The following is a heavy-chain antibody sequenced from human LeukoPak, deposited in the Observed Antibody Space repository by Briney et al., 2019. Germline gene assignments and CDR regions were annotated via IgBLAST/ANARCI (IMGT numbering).Heavy chain of an antibody. CDR3: AKEWLGELLYAVDY. J-gene: IGHJ4*02. Sequence: PGGSLRLSCAASGFTFSTYPMHWVRQAPGTGLEWVAVISYDGSNKYYADSVKGRFTISRDNSKNTLYLQMNTLRAEDTAVYYCAKEWLGELLYAVDYWGQGTLVTVSS. D-gene: IGHD3-10*01. CDR1: GFTFSTYP. CDR2: ISYDGSNK. V-gene: IGHV3-30*04.